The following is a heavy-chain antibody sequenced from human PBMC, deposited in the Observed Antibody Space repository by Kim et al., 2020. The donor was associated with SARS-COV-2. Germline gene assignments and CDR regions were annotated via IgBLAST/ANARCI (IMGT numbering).Heavy chain of an antibody. J-gene: IGHJ4*02. CDR3: AKPSVLLWFGEGRGYFDF. D-gene: IGHD3-10*01. CDR1: GFNFKNFG. Sequence: GGSLRLSCAASGFNFKNFGMHWVRQAPGKGLEWVAVISYEGSKKYYAESLKGRFTISRDNSKNMVYLQMNSLTSEDTAGYFCAKPSVLLWFGEGRGYFDFWGQGALVTVSS. CDR2: ISYEGSKK. V-gene: IGHV3-30*18.